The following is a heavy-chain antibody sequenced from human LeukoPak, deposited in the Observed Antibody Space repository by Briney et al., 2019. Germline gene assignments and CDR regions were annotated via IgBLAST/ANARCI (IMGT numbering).Heavy chain of an antibody. J-gene: IGHJ4*02. CDR3: ASLRGYIDGYYFDY. Sequence: SETLSLTCTVSGGSISSYYWSWIRQPPGKGLEWIGYIYYSGSTNYDPSLKSRVTISVDTSKNQFSLKLSSVTAADTAVYYRASLRGYIDGYYFDYWGQGTLVTVSS. CDR2: IYYSGST. CDR1: GGSISSYY. V-gene: IGHV4-59*01. D-gene: IGHD5-18*01.